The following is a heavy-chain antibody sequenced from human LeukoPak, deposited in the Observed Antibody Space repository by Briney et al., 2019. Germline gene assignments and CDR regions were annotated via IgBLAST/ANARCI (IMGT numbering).Heavy chain of an antibody. CDR2: IYYSGST. V-gene: IGHV4-39*07. Sequence: SETLSLTCTVSGGSISSSSYYWGWIRQPPGKGLEWIGGIYYSGSTYYNPSLKSRVTISVDTSKNQFSLKLSSVTAADTAVYYCARVDCSSTSCYDSRYYYYMDVWGKGTTVTVSS. CDR3: ARVDCSSTSCYDSRYYYYMDV. CDR1: GGSISSSSYY. D-gene: IGHD2-2*01. J-gene: IGHJ6*03.